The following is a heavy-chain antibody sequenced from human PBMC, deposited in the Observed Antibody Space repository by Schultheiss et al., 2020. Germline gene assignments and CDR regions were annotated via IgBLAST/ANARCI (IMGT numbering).Heavy chain of an antibody. D-gene: IGHD2-2*01. V-gene: IGHV3-23*01. CDR2: ISGSGGST. CDR3: AKVFCSSTSCSGGRNWYFDL. CDR1: GFTFSSYA. J-gene: IGHJ2*01. Sequence: GGSLRLSCAASGFTFSSYAMSWVRQAPGKGLEWVSGISGSGGSTYYADSVKGRFTISRDNSKNTLYLQMNSLRAEDTAVYYCAKVFCSSTSCSGGRNWYFDLWGRGTLVTVSS.